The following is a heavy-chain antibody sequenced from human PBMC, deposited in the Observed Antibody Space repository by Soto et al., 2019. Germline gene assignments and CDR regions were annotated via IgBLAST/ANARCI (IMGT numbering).Heavy chain of an antibody. J-gene: IGHJ6*02. D-gene: IGHD3-3*01. CDR2: IIPIFGTA. Sequence: GASVKVSCKASGGTFSSYAISWVRQAPGQRLEWMGGIIPIFGTANYAQKFQGRVTITADESTSTAYMELSSLRSEDTAVYYCARADYDFWSGYYRASYYYGMDVWGQGTTVTVSS. V-gene: IGHV1-69*13. CDR3: ARADYDFWSGYYRASYYYGMDV. CDR1: GGTFSSYA.